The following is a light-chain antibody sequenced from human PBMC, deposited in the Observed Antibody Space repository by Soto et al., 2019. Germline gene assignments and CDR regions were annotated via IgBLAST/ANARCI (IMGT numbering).Light chain of an antibody. CDR3: SSYTGGSTYV. V-gene: IGLV2-14*01. CDR1: SSDIGGYKY. J-gene: IGLJ1*01. Sequence: QSVLTQPASVSGSPGQSITISCTGTSSDIGGYKYVSWYQQHPGKAPKLMIYDVSNRPSGVSNRFSGSKSGNTATLIISGLQGEDQAEYYCSSYTGGSTYVFGTGTKLTVL. CDR2: DVS.